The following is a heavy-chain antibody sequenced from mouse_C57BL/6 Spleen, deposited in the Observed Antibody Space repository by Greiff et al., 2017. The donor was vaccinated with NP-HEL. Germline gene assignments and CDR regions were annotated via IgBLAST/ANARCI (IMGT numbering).Heavy chain of an antibody. J-gene: IGHJ1*03. Sequence: EVQLVESGGDLVKPGGSLKLSCAASGFTFSSYGMSWVRQTPDKRLEWVATISSGGSYTYYPDSVKGRFTISRDNAKNTLYLQMSSLKSEDTAMYYCARHEDYGSSRHWYFDVWGTGTTVTVSS. D-gene: IGHD1-1*01. CDR1: GFTFSSYG. CDR2: ISSGGSYT. V-gene: IGHV5-6*01. CDR3: ARHEDYGSSRHWYFDV.